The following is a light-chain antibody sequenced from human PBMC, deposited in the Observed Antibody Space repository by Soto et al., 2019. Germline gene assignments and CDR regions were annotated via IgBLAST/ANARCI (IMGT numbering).Light chain of an antibody. CDR1: SSDVGGYNY. CDR2: DVS. Sequence: QSALTQPASVSGSPGQSITISCTGTSSDVGGYNYVSWYQQHPGKAPKFMIYDVSNRPSGVSNRFSGSKSGNTASLTISGLQAEDEADYYCTSYTSRSTPYVFGGGTKVTVL. J-gene: IGLJ1*01. CDR3: TSYTSRSTPYV. V-gene: IGLV2-14*01.